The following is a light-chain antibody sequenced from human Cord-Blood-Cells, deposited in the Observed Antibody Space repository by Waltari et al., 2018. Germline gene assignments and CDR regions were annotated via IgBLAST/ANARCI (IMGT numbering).Light chain of an antibody. V-gene: IGKV1-39*01. CDR2: DAS. J-gene: IGKJ2*01. CDR3: QQSYSTPYT. CDR1: QSISSY. Sequence: DIQMTQSPSSLSASLVDRVTINCRASQSISSYLNWYQQKPGKAPKLLIYDASSLQSGVPSRFSGSGSGTDFTLTISSLQPEDFATYYCQQSYSTPYTFGQGTKLEIK.